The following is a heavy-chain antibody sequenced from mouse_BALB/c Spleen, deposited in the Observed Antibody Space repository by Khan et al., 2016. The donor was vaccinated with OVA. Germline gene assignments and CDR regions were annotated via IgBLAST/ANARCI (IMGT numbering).Heavy chain of an antibody. Sequence: EVQLQESGPGLVKPSQSLSLTCTVTGYSITSDYAWNWIRQFPGNNLECMGYISYSGNTKYTPSLKSRISITRDTSKNQFFLQLNSVTIEDTATYYCARIKGGDFDYWGQGTTLTVSS. J-gene: IGHJ2*01. CDR2: ISYSGNT. CDR1: GYSITSDYA. V-gene: IGHV3-2*02. CDR3: ARIKGGDFDY.